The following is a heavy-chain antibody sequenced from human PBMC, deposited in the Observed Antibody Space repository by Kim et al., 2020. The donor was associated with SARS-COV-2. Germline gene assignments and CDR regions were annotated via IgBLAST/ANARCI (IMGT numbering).Heavy chain of an antibody. J-gene: IGHJ5*02. D-gene: IGHD5-18*01. CDR3: ARETLGGYSYGRNWFDP. Sequence: FQGRVTMTRDTSTSTVYMELSSLRSEDTAVYYCARETLGGYSYGRNWFDPWGQGTLVTVSS. V-gene: IGHV1-46*01.